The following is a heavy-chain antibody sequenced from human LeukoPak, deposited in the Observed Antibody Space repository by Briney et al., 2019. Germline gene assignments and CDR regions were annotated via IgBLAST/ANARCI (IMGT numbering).Heavy chain of an antibody. D-gene: IGHD5-24*01. CDR3: ARMDGYSLFDP. CDR2: IYYRVRT. CDR1: GASISSSSYY. V-gene: IGHV4-39*07. J-gene: IGHJ5*02. Sequence: SETLSLTCSVSGASISSSSYYWGWVRQPPGKGLEWIGNIYYRVRTYYNPSLKSRVTISVDTSQNQVSLNLTSVTAADTAVYYCARMDGYSLFDPWGQGTLVTVSS.